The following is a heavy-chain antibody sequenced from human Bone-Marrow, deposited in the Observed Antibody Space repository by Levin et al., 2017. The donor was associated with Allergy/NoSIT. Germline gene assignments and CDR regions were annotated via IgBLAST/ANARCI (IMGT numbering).Heavy chain of an antibody. Sequence: ASVKVSCKASGYTFKTYAIHWVRQAPGQRLEWMGWINAGDGKSEYSQKFQRRVTITRDTSASTAYMELSSLRSEDTAVYYCARGRGNYYVDYWGQGALVTFSS. CDR2: INAGDGKS. D-gene: IGHD3-16*01. J-gene: IGHJ4*02. CDR1: GYTFKTYA. CDR3: ARGRGNYYVDY. V-gene: IGHV1-3*01.